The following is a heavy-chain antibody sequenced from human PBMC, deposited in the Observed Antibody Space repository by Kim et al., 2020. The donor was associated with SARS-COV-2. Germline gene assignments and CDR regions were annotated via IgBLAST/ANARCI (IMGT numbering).Heavy chain of an antibody. D-gene: IGHD2-2*01. V-gene: IGHV4-39*01. J-gene: IGHJ4*02. Sequence: SLKGRVTISVDTSKNQFSLKLSSVTAADTAVYYCARQNGVPAVLYYFDYWGQGTLVTVSS. CDR3: ARQNGVPAVLYYFDY.